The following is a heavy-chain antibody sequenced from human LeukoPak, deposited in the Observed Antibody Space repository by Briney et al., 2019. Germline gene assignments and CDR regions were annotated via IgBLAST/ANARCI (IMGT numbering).Heavy chain of an antibody. Sequence: ASVKVSCKASGYTFTGYYMHWVRQAHGQGLEWMGRINPNSGGTNYAQKFQGRVTMTRDTSISTAYMELSRLRSDDTAVYYCARYCSGGSCYSGYYYMDVWGKGTTVTVSS. V-gene: IGHV1-2*06. CDR3: ARYCSGGSCYSGYYYMDV. CDR2: INPNSGGT. CDR1: GYTFTGYY. D-gene: IGHD2-15*01. J-gene: IGHJ6*03.